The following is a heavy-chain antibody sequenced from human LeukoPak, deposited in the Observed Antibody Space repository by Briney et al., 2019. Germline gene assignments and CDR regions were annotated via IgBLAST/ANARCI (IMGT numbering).Heavy chain of an antibody. CDR3: ARDPYKGYCTNAVCSLFDY. CDR2: ISNNGGYT. V-gene: IGHV3-23*01. J-gene: IGHJ4*02. Sequence: PGGSLRLSCAASGFTFSSSAMSWVRQAPGKGLEWVSAISNNGGYTYYADSVQGRFTISRDNSKSTLCLQMNSLRAEDTAVYYCARDPYKGYCTNAVCSLFDYWGQGTLVTVSS. D-gene: IGHD2-8*01. CDR1: GFTFSSSA.